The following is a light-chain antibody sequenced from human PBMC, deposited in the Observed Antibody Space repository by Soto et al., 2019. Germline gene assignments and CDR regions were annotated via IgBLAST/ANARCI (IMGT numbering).Light chain of an antibody. CDR1: QSVRND. CDR3: QQRTYWPPT. CDR2: SAS. V-gene: IGKV3-11*01. J-gene: IGKJ4*01. Sequence: EIVLTQSPATLSLSPGERATLSCRASQSVRNDLVWYHQKPGQAPRVLIYSASNRATGIPARFSGSGSGTDFTLTIRSLEPEDFAVYYCQQRTYWPPTFGGGTKVEMK.